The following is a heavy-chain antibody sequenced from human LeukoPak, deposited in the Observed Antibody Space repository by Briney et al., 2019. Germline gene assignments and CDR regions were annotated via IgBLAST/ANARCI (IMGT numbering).Heavy chain of an antibody. Sequence: GESLKISCKGSGYSFTSYWIGWVRQMPGKGLEWMGIIYPGDSDTRYSPSFQGQVTISADKSISTAYLQWSSLKASDTAMYYCARLYAFGESSPEIDYWGQGTLVTVSS. CDR2: IYPGDSDT. CDR3: ARLYAFGESSPEIDY. J-gene: IGHJ4*02. CDR1: GYSFTSYW. V-gene: IGHV5-51*01. D-gene: IGHD3-10*01.